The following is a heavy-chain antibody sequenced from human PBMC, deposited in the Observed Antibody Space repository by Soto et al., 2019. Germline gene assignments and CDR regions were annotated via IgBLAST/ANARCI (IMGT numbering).Heavy chain of an antibody. Sequence: EVQLVESGGGLVQPGGSLRLSCAASGFTFSSYEMNWVRQAPGKGLEWVSYISSSGSTIYYADSVKGRFTISRDNAKNSLYLQMNGLRAEDTAVYDCGRVVDVVAARSLSWFDPWGQGTLVTVS. CDR3: GRVVDVVAARSLSWFDP. CDR1: GFTFSSYE. CDR2: ISSSGSTI. J-gene: IGHJ5*02. D-gene: IGHD6-6*01. V-gene: IGHV3-48*03.